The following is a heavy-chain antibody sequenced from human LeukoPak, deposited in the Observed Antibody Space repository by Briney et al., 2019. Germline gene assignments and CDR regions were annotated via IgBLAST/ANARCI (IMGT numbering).Heavy chain of an antibody. Sequence: PGGSLRLSCAASGFTFDDYAMHWVRQAPGKGLEWVSGISWNSGSIGYADSVKGRFTISRDNAKNSLYLQMNSLRAEDTALYYCAKDISDRSGWFDYWGQGTRVTVSS. D-gene: IGHD6-19*01. J-gene: IGHJ4*02. CDR3: AKDISDRSGWFDY. CDR1: GFTFDDYA. CDR2: ISWNSGSI. V-gene: IGHV3-9*01.